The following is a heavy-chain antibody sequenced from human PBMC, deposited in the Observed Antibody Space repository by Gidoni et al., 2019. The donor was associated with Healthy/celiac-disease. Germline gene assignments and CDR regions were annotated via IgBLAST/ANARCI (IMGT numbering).Heavy chain of an antibody. CDR2: ISHDGSNK. V-gene: IGHV3-30-3*01. CDR3: ARDVGYSGYFDY. D-gene: IGHD5-12*01. Sequence: QVQLVESGGGVVQPGRYLRISCAASGFPFSSYAMHWVRPAPGKGLECVAVISHDGSNKYYADSVKGRFTISRDNSKNTLYLQMNSLRAEDTAVYYCARDVGYSGYFDYWGQGTLVTVSS. J-gene: IGHJ4*02. CDR1: GFPFSSYA.